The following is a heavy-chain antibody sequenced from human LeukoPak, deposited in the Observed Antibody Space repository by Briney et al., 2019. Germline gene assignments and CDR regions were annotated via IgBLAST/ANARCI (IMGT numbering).Heavy chain of an antibody. Sequence: GALRLSCAASGFTFSSYAMHWVRQAPGKGLEWVALISYDGSNKYYADSVKGRFTISRDNSKNTLYLQMNSLRAEDTAVYYCAKYSSSWYNFSPDYYYCYMDVWGKGTTVTVSS. CDR2: ISYDGSNK. CDR1: GFTFSSYA. CDR3: AKYSSSWYNFSPDYYYCYMDV. V-gene: IGHV3-30*04. D-gene: IGHD6-13*01. J-gene: IGHJ6*03.